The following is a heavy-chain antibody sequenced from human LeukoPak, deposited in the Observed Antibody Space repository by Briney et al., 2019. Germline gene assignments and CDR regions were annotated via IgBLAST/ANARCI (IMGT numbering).Heavy chain of an antibody. CDR1: GGTFSSYA. D-gene: IGHD5-18*01. J-gene: IGHJ4*02. V-gene: IGHV1-69*04. CDR2: IIPILGIA. CDR3: ARGNIQLSTPFDY. Sequence: SVKVSCKASGGTFSSYAISWVRQAPGQGLEWMGRIIPILGIANYAQKFQGRVTITADKSTSTAYMGLSSLRSEDTAVYYCARGNIQLSTPFDYWGQGTLVTVSS.